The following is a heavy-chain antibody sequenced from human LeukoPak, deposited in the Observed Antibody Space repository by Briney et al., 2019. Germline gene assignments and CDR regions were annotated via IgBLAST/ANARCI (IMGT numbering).Heavy chain of an antibody. CDR2: IWYDGSNK. V-gene: IGHV3-33*01. D-gene: IGHD3-22*01. CDR3: ARSGYTEYFQH. CDR1: GFTFSSYG. Sequence: GGSLRLSCAASGFTFSSYGMHWVRQAPGKGLEWVAVIWYDGSNKYYADSVKGRFTISRDNSKNTLYLQMNSLRAEDTAVYYCARSGYTEYFQHWGQGTLVTVSS. J-gene: IGHJ1*01.